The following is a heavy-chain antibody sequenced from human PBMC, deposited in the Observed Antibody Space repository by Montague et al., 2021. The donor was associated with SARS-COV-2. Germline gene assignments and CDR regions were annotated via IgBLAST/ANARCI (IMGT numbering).Heavy chain of an antibody. V-gene: IGHV4-39*07. Sequence: SETLSLTCTVSGGSISSSSYYWGWIRQPPGKGLEWIGSIYYSGSTYYNPSLKSRVTISVDTSKNQFSLKLNSVTAADTAVYYCARDPSRQLLLYPVGANYYGMDVWGQGTTVTVSS. CDR1: GGSISSSSYY. J-gene: IGHJ6*02. CDR2: IYYSGST. CDR3: ARDPSRQLLLYPVGANYYGMDV. D-gene: IGHD2-2*02.